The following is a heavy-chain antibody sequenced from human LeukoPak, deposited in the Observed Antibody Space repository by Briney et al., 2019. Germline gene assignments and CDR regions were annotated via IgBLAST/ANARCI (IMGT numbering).Heavy chain of an antibody. D-gene: IGHD2-2*01. J-gene: IGHJ3*02. CDR3: ARVGLGYCSSTSCYSYAFDI. CDR1: GYTFTGYY. CDR2: INPNSGGT. V-gene: IGHV1-2*02. Sequence: ASVKVSCKASGYTFTGYYMHWVRQAPGQGLEWMGWINPNSGGTNYAQKFQGRVTMTRDTSISTAYMELSRLRSDDTAVYYCARVGLGYCSSTSCYSYAFDIWGQGTMVTVPS.